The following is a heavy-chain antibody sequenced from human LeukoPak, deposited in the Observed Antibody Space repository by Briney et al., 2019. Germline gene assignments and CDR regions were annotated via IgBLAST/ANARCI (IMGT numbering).Heavy chain of an antibody. V-gene: IGHV4-61*02. J-gene: IGHJ6*03. CDR2: IYTSGST. CDR3: ARAPLYVDV. CDR1: GGSISSGGYY. Sequence: SQTLSLTCTVSGGSISSGGYYWSWIRQPAGKGLEWIGRIYTSGSTNYNPSLKSRVTISVDTSKNQFSLKLSSVTAADTAVYYCARAPLYVDVWGKGTTVTVSS.